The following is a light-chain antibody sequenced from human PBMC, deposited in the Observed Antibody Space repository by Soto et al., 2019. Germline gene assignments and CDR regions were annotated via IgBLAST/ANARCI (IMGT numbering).Light chain of an antibody. V-gene: IGLV2-8*01. CDR2: EVS. J-gene: IGLJ1*01. CDR1: SSDVGGYYY. Sequence: QSALTQPPSASGSPGQSVTISCTGTSSDVGGYYYVSWYQHHPGKAPKLMIYEVSKRPSGVPDRFSGSKSGNTASLTVSGLQAEDEADYYCSSYAGSNNLVFGTGTQLTVL. CDR3: SSYAGSNNLV.